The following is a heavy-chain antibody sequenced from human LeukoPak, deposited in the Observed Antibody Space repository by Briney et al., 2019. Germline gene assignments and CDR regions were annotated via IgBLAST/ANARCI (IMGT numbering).Heavy chain of an antibody. V-gene: IGHV3-11*01. CDR2: ISSSGSTI. CDR3: TRYCSSGSCFRGDS. Sequence: GGSLRLSCAASGFTFSDYYMSWLRQAPGKGLEWVSYISSSGSTIYYADSVKGRFIISRDNAKNSLFLQMNSLRADDTAVYYCTRYCSSGSCFRGDSWGQGTLVTVSS. D-gene: IGHD2-15*01. CDR1: GFTFSDYY. J-gene: IGHJ4*02.